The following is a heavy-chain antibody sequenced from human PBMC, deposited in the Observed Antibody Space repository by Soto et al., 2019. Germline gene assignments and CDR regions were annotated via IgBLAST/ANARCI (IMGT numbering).Heavy chain of an antibody. J-gene: IGHJ6*02. D-gene: IGHD6-6*01. CDR1: GFTFRSYG. Sequence: QMQLVESGGGVVQPGRSLRLSCAASGFTFRSYGMHWVRQAPGKGLEWVAVIWYDGSSKYYADSVKGPCTISRDNSKNRLYLQMSRLIAEDSAVYYCARGSGPASSSRILYCYYGMDVWGQGTTVTVSS. CDR2: IWYDGSSK. CDR3: ARGSGPASSSRILYCYYGMDV. V-gene: IGHV3-33*01.